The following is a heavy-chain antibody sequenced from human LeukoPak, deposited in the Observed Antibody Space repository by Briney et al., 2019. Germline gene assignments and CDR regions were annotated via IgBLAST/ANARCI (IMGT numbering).Heavy chain of an antibody. CDR2: IYYSGST. Sequence: SETLSLTCTVSGGSISSYYWSWIRQPAGKGLEWIGYIYYSGSTNYNPSLKSRVTISVDTSKNQFSLKLSSVTAADTAVYYCARGRRQGDGYNYFDYWGQGTLVTVSS. CDR3: ARGRRQGDGYNYFDY. D-gene: IGHD5-24*01. CDR1: GGSISSYY. J-gene: IGHJ4*02. V-gene: IGHV4-59*01.